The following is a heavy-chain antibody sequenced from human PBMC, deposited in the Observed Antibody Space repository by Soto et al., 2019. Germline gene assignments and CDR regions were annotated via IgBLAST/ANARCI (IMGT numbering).Heavy chain of an antibody. V-gene: IGHV1-69*04. CDR2: ITPVLGIV. CDR1: GGTFSTYT. Sequence: GASVKVSCKTSGGTFSTYTFSWVRQAPGQGLQWVGRITPVLGIVKYEQKFQGRVTITADKSTNTVYMELGSLRSEDTAVYYCARELKTSSYYTVAGKAFFDPWGQGTLVTVS. CDR3: ARELKTSSYYTVAGKAFFDP. J-gene: IGHJ5*02. D-gene: IGHD5-12*01.